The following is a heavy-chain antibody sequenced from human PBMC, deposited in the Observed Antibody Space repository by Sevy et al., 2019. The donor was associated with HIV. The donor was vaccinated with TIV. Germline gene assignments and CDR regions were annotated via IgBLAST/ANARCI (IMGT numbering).Heavy chain of an antibody. CDR1: GFTFSLYT. CDR2: ISPTTNYI. CDR3: ARGGVLEWPLGPFDY. Sequence: GGSLRLSCAASGFTFSLYTMNWLRQAPGKGLEWVSSISPTTNYIYYADSLKGRFTISRDNAKNSLYLQMNSLRGEDTAVFFCARGGVLEWPLGPFDYWGQGTLVTVSS. D-gene: IGHD3-3*01. J-gene: IGHJ4*02. V-gene: IGHV3-21*04.